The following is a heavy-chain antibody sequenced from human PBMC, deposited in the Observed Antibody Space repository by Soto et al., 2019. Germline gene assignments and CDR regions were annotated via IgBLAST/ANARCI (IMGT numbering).Heavy chain of an antibody. J-gene: IGHJ4*02. Sequence: ASVKVSCKASGGHFSRYAISWVRQAPGQGLEWMGGIIPIFGTANYAQKFQGRVTITADKSTSTAYMELSSLRSEDTAVYYCARGNYYDSSGYYCIWGQGTLVTVSS. CDR3: ARGNYYDSSGYYCI. D-gene: IGHD3-22*01. CDR1: GGHFSRYA. V-gene: IGHV1-69*06. CDR2: IIPIFGTA.